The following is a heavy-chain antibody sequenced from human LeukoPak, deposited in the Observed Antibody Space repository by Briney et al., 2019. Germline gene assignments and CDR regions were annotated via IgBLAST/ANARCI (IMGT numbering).Heavy chain of an antibody. V-gene: IGHV4-39*07. D-gene: IGHD5-18*01. Sequence: SSETLSLTCTASGGSISSRSYYWGWIRQPPGKGLEWIGEINHSGSTNYNPSLKSRVTISVDTSKNQFSLKLSSVTAADTAIYYCATSADTTIPGWFDPWGQGTLVTVSS. CDR3: ATSADTTIPGWFDP. CDR1: GGSISSRSYY. J-gene: IGHJ5*02. CDR2: INHSGST.